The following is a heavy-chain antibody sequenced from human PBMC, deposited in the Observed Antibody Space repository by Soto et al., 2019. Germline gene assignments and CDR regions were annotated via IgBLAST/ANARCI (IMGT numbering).Heavy chain of an antibody. CDR1: GFTFSSYW. J-gene: IGHJ6*02. Sequence: GGSLRLSCAASGFTFSSYWMHWVRQAPGNGLVWLSRINSDGSSATYADSVKGRFTISRDKAKSTLYLQMNSLRAEDTAMYYCAIAPRYGMDVWGQGITVTGSS. V-gene: IGHV3-74*01. CDR2: INSDGSSA. CDR3: AIAPRYGMDV.